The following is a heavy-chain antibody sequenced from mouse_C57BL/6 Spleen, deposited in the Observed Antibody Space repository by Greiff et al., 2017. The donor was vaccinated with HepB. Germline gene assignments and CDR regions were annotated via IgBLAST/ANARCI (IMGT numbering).Heavy chain of an antibody. V-gene: IGHV1-50*01. Sequence: VQLQQPGAELVKPGASVKLSCKASGYTFTSYWMQWVKQRPGQGLEWIGELDPSDSYTNYNQKFKGKATLTVDTSSSTAYMQLSSLTSEDSAVYYCARRGVYGNYYFDYWGQGTTLTVSS. J-gene: IGHJ2*01. CDR2: LDPSDSYT. D-gene: IGHD2-1*01. CDR1: GYTFTSYW. CDR3: ARRGVYGNYYFDY.